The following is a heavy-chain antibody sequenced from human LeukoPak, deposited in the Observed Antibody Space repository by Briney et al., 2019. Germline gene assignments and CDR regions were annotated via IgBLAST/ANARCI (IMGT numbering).Heavy chain of an antibody. V-gene: IGHV3-23*01. CDR3: AKDRDYDFWSAYYY. CDR1: GFTFSSYA. CDR2: ISGSGGST. Sequence: GGSLRLSCAASGFTFSSYAMSWVRQAPGNGLEWVSAISGSGGSTYYADSVKGRFTISRDSSKNTLYLQMNSLRAEDTAVYYCAKDRDYDFWSAYYYWGQGTLVTVSS. D-gene: IGHD3-3*01. J-gene: IGHJ4*02.